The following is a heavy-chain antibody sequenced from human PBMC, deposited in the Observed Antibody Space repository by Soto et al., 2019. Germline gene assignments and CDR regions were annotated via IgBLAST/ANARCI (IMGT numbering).Heavy chain of an antibody. J-gene: IGHJ4*02. Sequence: QVQLQESGPGLVKPSETLSLTCTVSGCSISSYYWSWIRQPPGKGLEWIGYIYYSGSTNYNPSLKSRVTTSVDPSNTQFSLTLSSVTAADTAVYDCARAKRHRYFDYWGQGTLVTVSS. CDR1: GCSISSYY. V-gene: IGHV4-59*01. D-gene: IGHD1-1*01. CDR2: IYYSGST. CDR3: ARAKRHRYFDY.